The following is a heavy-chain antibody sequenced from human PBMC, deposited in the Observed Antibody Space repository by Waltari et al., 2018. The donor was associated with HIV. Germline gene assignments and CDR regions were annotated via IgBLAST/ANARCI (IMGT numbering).Heavy chain of an antibody. CDR1: GFTFSSYA. D-gene: IGHD6-19*01. J-gene: IGHJ4*02. CDR3: ARDRGGSSGWTRVWGYYFDY. CDR2: ISYDGSNK. Sequence: QVQLVESGGGVVQPGRSLRLSCAASGFTFSSYAMPWVRQAPGKGLEWVAVISYDGSNKYYADSVKGRFTISRDNSKNTLYLQMNSLRAEDTAVYYCARDRGGSSGWTRVWGYYFDYWGQGTLVTVSS. V-gene: IGHV3-30-3*01.